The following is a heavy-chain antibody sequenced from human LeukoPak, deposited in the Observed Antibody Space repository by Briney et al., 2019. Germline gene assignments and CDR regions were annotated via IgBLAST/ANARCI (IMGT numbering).Heavy chain of an antibody. CDR2: IYYSGTT. V-gene: IGHV4-59*01. CDR3: AREGRGSVLRYFDWDYYYMDV. D-gene: IGHD3-9*01. J-gene: IGHJ6*03. Sequence: SETLSLTCTVSGGSISSYYWNWIRQPPGKGLEWIGYIYYSGTTNYNPSLKSRVSMSVDTSKNQFSLKLSSVTAADTAVYYCAREGRGSVLRYFDWDYYYMDVWGKGTTVTVSS. CDR1: GGSISSYY.